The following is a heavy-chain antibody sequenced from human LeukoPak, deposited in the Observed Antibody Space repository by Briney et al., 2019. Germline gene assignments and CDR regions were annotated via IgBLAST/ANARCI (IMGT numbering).Heavy chain of an antibody. CDR1: GGSFSGYY. CDR2: INHSGST. J-gene: IGHJ4*02. V-gene: IGHV4-34*01. CDR3: ARVSGGSYGDRPFDY. D-gene: IGHD4-17*01. Sequence: PSETLSLTCAVCGGSFSGYYWSWIRQPPGKGLEWIGEINHSGSTNYNPSLKSRVTISVDTSKNQFSLKLSSVTAADTAVYYCARVSGGSYGDRPFDYWGQGTLVTVSS.